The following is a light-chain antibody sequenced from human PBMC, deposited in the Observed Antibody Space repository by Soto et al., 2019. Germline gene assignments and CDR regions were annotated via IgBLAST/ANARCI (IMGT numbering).Light chain of an antibody. CDR3: QQYYSTPS. CDR2: WSS. J-gene: IGKJ5*01. V-gene: IGKV4-1*01. Sequence: DIVMTQSPDSLGVSLGDRATINCRSSQSLFYSSSNKNYLAWYQHKPGQPPKLLISWSSTRESGVPDRFSGSGSGTHFTLTISSLRAEDVAVYYCQQYYSTPSFGQGTRLEIK. CDR1: QSLFYSSSNKNY.